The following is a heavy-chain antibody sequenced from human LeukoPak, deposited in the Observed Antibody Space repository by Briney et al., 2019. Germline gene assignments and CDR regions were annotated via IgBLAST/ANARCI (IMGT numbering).Heavy chain of an antibody. D-gene: IGHD1-1*01. CDR3: ARGPELERDYYYYMDV. J-gene: IGHJ6*03. Sequence: SQTLSLTCAISGDSVSSNSAAWNWIRQSPSRGLEWLGRTYYRSKWYNDYAVSVKSRITINPDTSKNQFSLQLNSVTPEDTAVYYCARGPELERDYYYYMDVWGKGTTVTVSS. V-gene: IGHV6-1*01. CDR2: TYYRSKWYN. CDR1: GDSVSSNSAA.